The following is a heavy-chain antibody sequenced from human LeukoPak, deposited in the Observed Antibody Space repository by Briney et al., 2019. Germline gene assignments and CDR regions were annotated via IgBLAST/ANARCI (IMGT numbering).Heavy chain of an antibody. V-gene: IGHV1-24*01. J-gene: IGHJ6*03. CDR1: GYTLTELS. D-gene: IGHD6-13*01. CDR3: ATVGWAAGTHQGMDYYYYMDV. CDR2: FDPEDGET. Sequence: GASVKVSCKVSGYTLTELSMHWVRQAPGKGLEWMGGFDPEDGETIYAQKFQGRVTMTEDTSTDTAYMELSSLRSEDTAVYYCATVGWAAGTHQGMDYYYYMDVWGKGTTVTVSS.